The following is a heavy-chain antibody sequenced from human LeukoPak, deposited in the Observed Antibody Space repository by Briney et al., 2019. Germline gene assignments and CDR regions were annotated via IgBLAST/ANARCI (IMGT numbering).Heavy chain of an antibody. D-gene: IGHD3-22*01. CDR2: IYHSGST. Sequence: PSETLSLTCTVSGYSISSGYYWGWIRQPPGKGLEWIRSIYHSGSTYYNPSLKSRVTISVDTSKNQFSLKLSSVTAADTAVYYCARDPGYYDTSGYPAYFDYWGQGTLVTVSS. CDR3: ARDPGYYDTSGYPAYFDY. CDR1: GYSISSGYY. V-gene: IGHV4-38-2*02. J-gene: IGHJ4*02.